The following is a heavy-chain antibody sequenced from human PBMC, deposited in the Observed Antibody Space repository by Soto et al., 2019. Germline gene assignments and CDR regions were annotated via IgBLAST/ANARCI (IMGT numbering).Heavy chain of an antibody. CDR3: ARDRKYYDSSGYYPVD. V-gene: IGHV3-33*01. J-gene: IGHJ4*02. CDR1: GFTFSSYG. D-gene: IGHD3-22*01. Sequence: GGSVRLSFAASGFTFSSYGMHWVRQAPGKGLEWVAVIWFDGSNKYYADSVKGRFTISRDNSKNTLYLQMNSLRAEDTAVYYCARDRKYYDSSGYYPVDWGRGTLVTVSS. CDR2: IWFDGSNK.